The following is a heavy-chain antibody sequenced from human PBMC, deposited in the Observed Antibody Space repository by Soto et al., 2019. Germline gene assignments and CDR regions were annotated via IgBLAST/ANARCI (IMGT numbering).Heavy chain of an antibody. CDR3: ASLSIVGANDAFDI. D-gene: IGHD1-26*01. J-gene: IGHJ3*02. CDR2: IYYSGST. V-gene: IGHV4-59*08. Sequence: QVQLQESGPGLVKPSETLSLTCTVSGGSISSYYWSWIRQPPGKGLEWIGYIYYSGSTNYNPSLTSRVTISVDTSKNQFSLKLSSVTAADTAVYYCASLSIVGANDAFDIWGQGTMVTVSS. CDR1: GGSISSYY.